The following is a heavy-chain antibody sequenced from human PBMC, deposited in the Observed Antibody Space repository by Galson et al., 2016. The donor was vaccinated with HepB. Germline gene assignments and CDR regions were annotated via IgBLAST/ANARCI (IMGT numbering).Heavy chain of an antibody. CDR3: ARGMYYYDSRETA. Sequence: VSGASISRGNWWNWVRQPPGKGLEWIGEVYHSGSTSYNPSLKSRVTISVDKSKNQFSLNLSSVTAADTAVYYCARGMYYYDSRETAWGQGTLVTVSS. D-gene: IGHD3-22*01. J-gene: IGHJ5*02. CDR2: VYHSGST. CDR1: GASISRGNW. V-gene: IGHV4-4*02.